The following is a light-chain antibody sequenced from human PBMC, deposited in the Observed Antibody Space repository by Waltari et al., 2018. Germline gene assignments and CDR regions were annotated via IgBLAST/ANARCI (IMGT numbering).Light chain of an antibody. J-gene: IGLJ2*01. CDR3: QVWDSSSDHVV. V-gene: IGLV3-21*04. CDR2: YND. CDR1: NIGSKS. Sequence: SYVLTQPPSVSVAPGKTASITCGGNNIGSKSVHWYQRKAGQAPELVIFYNDDRPSGIPEGFSGSNSGKTATLTISRVEAGDEADYYCQVWDSSSDHVVFGGGTKLTVL.